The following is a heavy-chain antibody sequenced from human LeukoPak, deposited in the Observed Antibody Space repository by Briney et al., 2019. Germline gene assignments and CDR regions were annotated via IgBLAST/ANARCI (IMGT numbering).Heavy chain of an antibody. CDR2: FGTRSTSI. V-gene: IGHV3-21*01. J-gene: IGHJ4*02. CDR1: GFTYSGYS. CDR3: AREVSEGFDF. D-gene: IGHD3-22*01. Sequence: GGSLRLSCTASGFTYSGYSMSWIRQAPGKGLEWVSSFGTRSTSIYHAGSVKGRFAISRDNAKNSLYLQMNSLRAEDTALYYCAREVSEGFDFWGQGTLVTVSS.